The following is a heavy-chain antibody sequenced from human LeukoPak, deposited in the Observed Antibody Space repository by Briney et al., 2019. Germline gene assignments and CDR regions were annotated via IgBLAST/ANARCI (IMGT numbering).Heavy chain of an antibody. J-gene: IGHJ4*02. CDR1: NGAVKNYY. Sequence: SETLSLTCSVSNGAVKNYYWTWIRQPPGQGLEWIGNFLYSGTTTYRASLDSRLIISVDNSKNTVSLRLFSVTAAYTAFYYCAPLVYSGGRYHFDTWGQGTLVTVSS. D-gene: IGHD4-11*01. V-gene: IGHV4-59*02. CDR2: FLYSGTT. CDR3: APLVYSGGRYHFDT.